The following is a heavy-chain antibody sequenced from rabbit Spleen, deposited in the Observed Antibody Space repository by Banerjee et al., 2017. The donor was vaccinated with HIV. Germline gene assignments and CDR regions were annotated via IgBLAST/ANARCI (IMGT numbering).Heavy chain of an antibody. CDR1: GFSFSSSDY. J-gene: IGHJ6*01. Sequence: QSLEESGGDLVKPEGSRTLTCTASGFSFSSSDYMCWVRQAPGKGLEWISCIAGSSSAFTYSATWAQGRFTCSKTSSTTVTLQMTSLTVADTATYFCARDTGSSFSSYGMDLWGPGTLVTVS. CDR3: ARDTGSSFSSYGMDL. D-gene: IGHD8-1*01. CDR2: IAGSSSAFT. V-gene: IGHV1S40*01.